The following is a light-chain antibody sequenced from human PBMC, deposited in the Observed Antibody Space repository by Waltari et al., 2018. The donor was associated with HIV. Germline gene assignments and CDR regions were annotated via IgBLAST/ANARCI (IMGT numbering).Light chain of an antibody. Sequence: QSALTQPASVSGNPGQSVTITCTGTDIDIGNYNLVSWFQQHPGKAPNLLLYDVSKRPSGVSSRFSGSKSGYFASLTISGLLTEDESSYYCLTYVSKTSTWQFGGGTYLTV. CDR2: DVS. J-gene: IGLJ3*02. CDR3: LTYVSKTSTWQ. CDR1: DIDIGNYNL. V-gene: IGLV2-23*02.